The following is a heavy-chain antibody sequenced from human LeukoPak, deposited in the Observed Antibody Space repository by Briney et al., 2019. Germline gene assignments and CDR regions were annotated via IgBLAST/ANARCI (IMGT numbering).Heavy chain of an antibody. V-gene: IGHV3-53*01. CDR1: GFTFSSNY. D-gene: IGHD6-6*01. CDR2: IYSGGST. CDR3: ARDRAPYSSSSGQVY. Sequence: GGSLRLSCAASGFTFSSNYMSWVRQAPGKGLEWVSVIYSGGSTYYADSVKGRFTISRDNSKNTLYLQMNSLRAEDTAVYYCARDRAPYSSSSGQVYWGQGTLVTVSS. J-gene: IGHJ4*02.